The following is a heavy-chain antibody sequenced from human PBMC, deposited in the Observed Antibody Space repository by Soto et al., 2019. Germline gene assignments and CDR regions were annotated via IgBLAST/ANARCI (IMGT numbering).Heavy chain of an antibody. J-gene: IGHJ4*02. V-gene: IGHV2-5*02. CDR1: GFSLSTRGVG. Sequence: QITLKESGPTLVKPTETLTLTCTFSGFSLSTRGVGVGWIRQPPGKALEWLALLYWDDDEGYSPSLRSRLTISKDTSKNQVVLTMTNVDHMDTATYYCAHRPRGYSYHFDYWGQGTPVTVSS. D-gene: IGHD5-18*01. CDR2: LYWDDDE. CDR3: AHRPRGYSYHFDY.